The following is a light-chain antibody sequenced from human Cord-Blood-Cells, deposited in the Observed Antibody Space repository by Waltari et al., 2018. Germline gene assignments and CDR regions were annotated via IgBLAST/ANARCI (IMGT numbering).Light chain of an antibody. Sequence: QSALTQPASVSGSPGQSITISCTGTSSDVGGYNYVSWYQQHPGKAPKLMIYEVSTLPSGGSNRFSGSKSGNTASLTISGRQAEDEADYYCSAYTGSSTVVFGGGTKLTVL. J-gene: IGLJ2*01. CDR2: EVS. V-gene: IGLV2-14*01. CDR3: SAYTGSSTVV. CDR1: SSDVGGYNY.